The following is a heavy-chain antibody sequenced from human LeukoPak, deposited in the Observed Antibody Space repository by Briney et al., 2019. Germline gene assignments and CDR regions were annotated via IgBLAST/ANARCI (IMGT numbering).Heavy chain of an antibody. D-gene: IGHD3-3*01. CDR1: GGSISSNY. Sequence: SETLSLTCTVSGGSISSNYWNWIRQPPGKGLEWIGNIYYSGSTYYNPSLMSRVTISVDRSRNQFSLNLTSSTAADTAVYYRATSPKFGVVSDWGQGTLVTVSS. CDR3: ATSPKFGVVSD. J-gene: IGHJ4*02. CDR2: IYYSGST. V-gene: IGHV4-59*01.